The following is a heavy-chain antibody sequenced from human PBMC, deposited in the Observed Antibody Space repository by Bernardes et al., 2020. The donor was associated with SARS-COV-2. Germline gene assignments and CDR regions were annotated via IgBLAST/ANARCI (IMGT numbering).Heavy chain of an antibody. V-gene: IGHV3-33*01. CDR1: GFTFRSSG. CDR3: ARARTPAFDF. CDR2: IWNDGRNQ. Sequence: GGSLRLSCAASGFTFRSSGMHWVRQAPGPGLEWVAVIWNDGRNQYYADSVKGRFTISRDNSKNTLYLQMNSLRAEDTAVYYCARARTPAFDFWGQGTLVNVSS. J-gene: IGHJ4*02.